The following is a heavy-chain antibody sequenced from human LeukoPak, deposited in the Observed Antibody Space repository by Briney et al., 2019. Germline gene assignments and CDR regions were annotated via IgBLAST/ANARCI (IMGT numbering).Heavy chain of an antibody. V-gene: IGHV4-39*07. Sequence: PSETLSLTCTVSGGSISSSSYYWGWIRQPPGKGPECIGNIYSSGATYYNPSLKSRVTISVHTSKNQISLNLRSVTAADTAAYYCARVVTAGSYYFDYWGHGTLVTVSS. D-gene: IGHD6-13*01. CDR1: GGSISSSSYY. J-gene: IGHJ4*01. CDR2: IYSSGAT. CDR3: ARVVTAGSYYFDY.